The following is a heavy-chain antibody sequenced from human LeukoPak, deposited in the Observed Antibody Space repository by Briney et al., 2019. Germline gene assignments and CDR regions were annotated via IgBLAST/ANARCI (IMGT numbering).Heavy chain of an antibody. J-gene: IGHJ6*03. V-gene: IGHV1-69*01. CDR1: GGTFSSYA. Sequence: SVKVSCKASGGTFSSYAISWVRQAPGQGLEWMGGIIPIFGTANYAQKFQGRVTITADESTSTAYMELSSLRSEDTAVYYCAGGQHRPRTYYYYMDVWGKGTTVTVSS. D-gene: IGHD1-14*01. CDR3: AGGQHRPRTYYYYMDV. CDR2: IIPIFGTA.